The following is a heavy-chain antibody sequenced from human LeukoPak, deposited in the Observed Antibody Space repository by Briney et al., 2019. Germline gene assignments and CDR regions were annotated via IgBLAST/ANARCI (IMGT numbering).Heavy chain of an antibody. J-gene: IGHJ6*02. Sequence: KASETLSLTCTVSGGSVSTYYWSWIRQPPGKGLEWIGYIYYSGNTNYNPSLKSRVTISVDTSKNQFSLKLSSVTAADTAVYYCASRSVVVAANYGMDVWGQGTTVTVSS. CDR3: ASRSVVVAANYGMDV. CDR1: GGSVSTYY. V-gene: IGHV4-59*02. CDR2: IYYSGNT. D-gene: IGHD2-15*01.